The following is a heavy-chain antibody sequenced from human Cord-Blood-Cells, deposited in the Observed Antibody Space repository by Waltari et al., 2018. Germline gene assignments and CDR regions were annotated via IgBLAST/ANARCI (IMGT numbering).Heavy chain of an antibody. CDR1: GFTFSSYS. D-gene: IGHD3-16*01. CDR2: ISRSSSYI. CDR3: ARGGLDAFDI. V-gene: IGHV3-21*01. Sequence: EVQLVASGGGLVKPGGYLRLSCAASGFTFSSYSMNWVRQAPGKGLEWVSSISRSSSYIYYADSVKGRFTISRDNAKNSLYLQMNSLRAEDTAVYYCARGGLDAFDIWGQGTMVTVSS. J-gene: IGHJ3*02.